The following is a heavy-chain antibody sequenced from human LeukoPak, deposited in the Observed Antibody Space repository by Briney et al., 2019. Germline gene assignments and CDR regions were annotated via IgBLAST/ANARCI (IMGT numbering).Heavy chain of an antibody. CDR1: GYTFTSYG. Sequence: ASVKVSCKASGYTFTSYGISWVRQAPGQGLEWMGWISVYYGNTNYAQKLQGRVTMTTDTSTSTAYMELRSLRSDDTAVYYCARRYYDFWSDKINWFDPWGQGTLVTVSS. CDR3: ARRYYDFWSDKINWFDP. V-gene: IGHV1-18*01. CDR2: ISVYYGNT. J-gene: IGHJ5*02. D-gene: IGHD3-3*01.